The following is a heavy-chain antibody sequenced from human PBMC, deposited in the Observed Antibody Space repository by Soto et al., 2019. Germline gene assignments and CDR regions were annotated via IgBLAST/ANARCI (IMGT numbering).Heavy chain of an antibody. Sequence: EVQLLESGGGLGQPGGSLRLSCAASGFTFSSYAMSWVRQAPGKGLEWVSVISGSGGSTYYADSVKGRFTISRDNSKNTVYLQMSSLRVEDTAVYYCASTPRDITMVRGVVIGDYWGQVTLVIVSS. D-gene: IGHD3-10*01. CDR3: ASTPRDITMVRGVVIGDY. V-gene: IGHV3-23*01. CDR1: GFTFSSYA. J-gene: IGHJ4*02. CDR2: ISGSGGST.